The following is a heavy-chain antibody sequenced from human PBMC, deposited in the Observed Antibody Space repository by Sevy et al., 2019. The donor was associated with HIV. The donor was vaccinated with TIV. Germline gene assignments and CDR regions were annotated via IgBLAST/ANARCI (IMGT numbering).Heavy chain of an antibody. V-gene: IGHV4-30-2*01. D-gene: IGHD3-22*01. J-gene: IGHJ4*02. CDR1: GGSISSGGYS. CDR2: IYHSGST. CDR3: ARAPDYYDSSGYLRYYFDY. Sequence: SDTLSLTCAVSGGSISSGGYSWSWIRQPPGKGLEWIGYIYHSGSTYYNPSLKSRVTISVDRSKNQFSLKLSSVTAADTAVYYCARAPDYYDSSGYLRYYFDYWGQGTLVTVSS.